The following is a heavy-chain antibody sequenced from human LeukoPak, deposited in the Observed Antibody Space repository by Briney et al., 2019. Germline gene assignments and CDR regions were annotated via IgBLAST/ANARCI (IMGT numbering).Heavy chain of an antibody. J-gene: IGHJ4*02. CDR2: ISSSSSYI. V-gene: IGHV3-21*01. Sequence: PGGSLRLSCAASGFTFSSYSMNWVRQAPGKGLEWVSSISSSSSYIYYADSVKGRFTISRDNSKNTLYLQMNSLRAEDTAVYYCAKDRIEYSYFDYWGQGTLVTVSS. CDR1: GFTFSSYS. D-gene: IGHD6-6*01. CDR3: AKDRIEYSYFDY.